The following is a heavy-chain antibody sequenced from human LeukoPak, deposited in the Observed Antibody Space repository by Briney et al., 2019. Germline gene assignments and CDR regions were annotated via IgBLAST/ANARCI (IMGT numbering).Heavy chain of an antibody. D-gene: IGHD3-16*01. J-gene: IGHJ4*02. V-gene: IGHV4-59*01. CDR2: IYYSGST. CDR1: GRSISSYY. CDR3: ARGGAGPDY. Sequence: SSETLSLTCTVSGRSISSYYWSWIRQPPGKGLEWIGYIYYSGSTNYNPSLKSRVTISVDTSKNQFSLKLSSVTAADTAVYYCARGGAGPDYWGQGTLVTVSS.